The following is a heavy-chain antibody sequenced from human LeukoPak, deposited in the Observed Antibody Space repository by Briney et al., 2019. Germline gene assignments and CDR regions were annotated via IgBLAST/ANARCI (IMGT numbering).Heavy chain of an antibody. CDR3: AREKEQQLVRNWYFDL. Sequence: SETLSLTCTVSGGSINFYYWSWIRQPPGKGLEWIGYIYYTGSTNYNPSLKSRVTISVDTSKNQFSLKLSSVTAADTAVYYCAREKEQQLVRNWYFDLWGRGTLVTVSS. CDR1: GGSINFYY. D-gene: IGHD6-13*01. CDR2: IYYTGST. J-gene: IGHJ2*01. V-gene: IGHV4-59*01.